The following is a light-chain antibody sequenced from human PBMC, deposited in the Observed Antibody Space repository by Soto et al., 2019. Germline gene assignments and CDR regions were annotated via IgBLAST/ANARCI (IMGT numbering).Light chain of an antibody. Sequence: EIVLTQSPGTLSLSPGERATLSCRASQSVSSSYVAWYQQKPGQAPRLLIYGASSRATGTPDRFSGSGSGTDFALTISRLEPEDFAVYYCQQYGSSSYTFGQGTKLEIK. CDR3: QQYGSSSYT. CDR1: QSVSSSY. J-gene: IGKJ2*01. CDR2: GAS. V-gene: IGKV3-20*01.